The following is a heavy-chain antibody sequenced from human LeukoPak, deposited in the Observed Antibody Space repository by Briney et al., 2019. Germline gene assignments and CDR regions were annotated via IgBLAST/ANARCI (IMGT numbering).Heavy chain of an antibody. J-gene: IGHJ4*02. CDR1: GFTFSSHS. V-gene: IGHV3-48*01. CDR2: ISSSSSTI. D-gene: IGHD3-22*01. CDR3: ARGAYYYED. Sequence: GGSLRLSCAASGFTFSSHSMNWVRQAPGKGLEWVSYISSSSSTIYYADSVKGRFTISRDNAKNSLYLQMNSLKAEDTAVYYCARGAYYYEDWGQGTLVTVSS.